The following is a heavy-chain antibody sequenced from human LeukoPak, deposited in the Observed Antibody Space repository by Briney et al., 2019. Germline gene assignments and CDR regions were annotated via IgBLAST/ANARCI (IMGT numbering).Heavy chain of an antibody. CDR3: ARVMAYYYDTQGHAFDI. CDR1: GGSISSGSYY. D-gene: IGHD3-22*01. CDR2: IYTSGST. Sequence: SQTLSLTCTVSGGSISSGSYYWSWIRQPSGKGLEWIGRIYTSGSTNYNPSLKSRVTISVDTSKNQFSLKLSSVTAADTAVYYCARVMAYYYDTQGHAFDIWGQGTMATVSS. V-gene: IGHV4-61*02. J-gene: IGHJ3*02.